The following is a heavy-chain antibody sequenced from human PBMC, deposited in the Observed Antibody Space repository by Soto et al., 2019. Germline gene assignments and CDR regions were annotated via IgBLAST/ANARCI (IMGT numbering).Heavy chain of an antibody. CDR3: AQSAYSHSYGGAWFYP. Sequence: HPGCSMRLSCSASRFTFSCYGVHRVRQAPGKGLEWVAVISYDGSNKYYADSVKGRFTISRDNSKNTVYLQMNSLRGEDTAVYYFAQSAYSHSYGGAWFYP. CDR2: ISYDGSNK. J-gene: IGHJ5*02. D-gene: IGHD5-18*01. CDR1: RFTFSCYG. V-gene: IGHV3-30*03.